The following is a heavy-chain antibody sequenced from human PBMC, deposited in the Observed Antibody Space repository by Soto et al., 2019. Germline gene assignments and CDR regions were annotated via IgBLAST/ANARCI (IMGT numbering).Heavy chain of an antibody. J-gene: IGHJ5*02. V-gene: IGHV4-61*01. CDR2: IYYSGST. CDR3: ARAGVANWFDP. CDR1: GGSVSSGSYY. Sequence: TSETLSLTCTVSGGSVSSGSYYWSWIRQPPGKGLEWIGYIYYSGSTNYNPSLKSRVTISVDTSKNQFSLKLSSVTAADTAVYYCARAGVANWFDPWGQGTLVTVSS. D-gene: IGHD2-21*01.